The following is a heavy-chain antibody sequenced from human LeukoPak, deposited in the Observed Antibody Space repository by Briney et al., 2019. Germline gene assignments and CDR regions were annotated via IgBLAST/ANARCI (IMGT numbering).Heavy chain of an antibody. CDR2: ISSSGSYI. D-gene: IGHD5-18*01. J-gene: IGHJ4*02. CDR1: GFTFSSYS. CDR3: VRRSGNSYGHIDY. Sequence: GGSLRLSCSASGFTFSSYSMNWVRQAPGKGLEWVSSISSSGSYIFYANSVKGRFTISRDNAKNSLYLQMNSLRAEDTAVYYCVRRSGNSYGHIDYWGQGILVTVSS. V-gene: IGHV3-21*01.